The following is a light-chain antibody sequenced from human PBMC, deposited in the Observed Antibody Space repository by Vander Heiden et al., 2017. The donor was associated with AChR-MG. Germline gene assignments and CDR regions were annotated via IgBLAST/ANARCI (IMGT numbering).Light chain of an antibody. Sequence: EIVLTQTPGPLSLSPGERATLSCRARQSVSSSYLAWYQQKPGRAPRLLIYGASSRATGIPDRFSGSGSGTDFTLTISRLEPEDFAVYYCQQYGSSPPLTFGGGTKVEIK. CDR1: QSVSSSY. CDR2: GAS. J-gene: IGKJ4*01. V-gene: IGKV3-20*01. CDR3: QQYGSSPPLT.